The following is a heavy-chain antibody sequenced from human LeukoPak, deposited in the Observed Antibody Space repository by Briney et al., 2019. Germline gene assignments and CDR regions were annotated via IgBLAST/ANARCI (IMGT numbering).Heavy chain of an antibody. V-gene: IGHV3-23*01. J-gene: IGHJ4*02. Sequence: GASLRLSCAASGFTFSSYAMSWVRQAPGKGLEWVSAISGSGGSTYYADSVKGRFTISRGNSKNTLYLQMNSLRAEDTAVYYCAKGGGRYDSSGYPYYFDYWGQGTLVTVSS. CDR1: GFTFSSYA. D-gene: IGHD3-22*01. CDR3: AKGGGRYDSSGYPYYFDY. CDR2: ISGSGGST.